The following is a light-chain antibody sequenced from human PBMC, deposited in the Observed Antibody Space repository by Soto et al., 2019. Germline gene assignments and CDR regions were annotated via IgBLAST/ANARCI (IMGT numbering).Light chain of an antibody. V-gene: IGLV2-14*01. J-gene: IGLJ2*01. CDR2: DVS. CDR3: SSYTSSSTPLVV. Sequence: QSVLTQPASVSGSPGQSITISCTGTSRDVGGYNYVSWYQQHPGKAPKLMIYDVSNRPSGVSNRFSGSKSGNTASLTTSGLQAEDEDDYYCSSYTSSSTPLVVFGGGTKLTVL. CDR1: SRDVGGYNY.